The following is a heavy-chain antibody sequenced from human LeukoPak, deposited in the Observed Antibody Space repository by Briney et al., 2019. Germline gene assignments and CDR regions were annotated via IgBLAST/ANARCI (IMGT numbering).Heavy chain of an antibody. CDR1: GGSISSYY. CDR3: ARQTRGYYDFWSGPNAFDI. V-gene: IGHV4-4*07. Sequence: PSETLSLTCTVSGGSISSYYWSWIRQPAGKGLEWIGRIYTSGSTNYNPSLKSRVTMSVDTSKNQFSLKLSSVTAADTAVYYCARQTRGYYDFWSGPNAFDIWGQGTMVTVSS. CDR2: IYTSGST. D-gene: IGHD3-3*01. J-gene: IGHJ3*02.